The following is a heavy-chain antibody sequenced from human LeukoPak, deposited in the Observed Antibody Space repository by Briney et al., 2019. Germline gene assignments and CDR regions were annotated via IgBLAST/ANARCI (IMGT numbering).Heavy chain of an antibody. CDR3: ARLYTPLTRSIWGRFAP. CDR2: IYPGDSTT. V-gene: IGHV5-51*01. Sequence: PGESLKISCNGSGYSFLSYWIGWVRQMPGKRREWRGIIYPGDSTTRHSPSFQGQATISADQSINTAYLQWSSLKASDTATYYCARLYTPLTRSIWGRFAPWGQGTLVTVYS. CDR1: GYSFLSYW. J-gene: IGHJ5*02. D-gene: IGHD3-16*01.